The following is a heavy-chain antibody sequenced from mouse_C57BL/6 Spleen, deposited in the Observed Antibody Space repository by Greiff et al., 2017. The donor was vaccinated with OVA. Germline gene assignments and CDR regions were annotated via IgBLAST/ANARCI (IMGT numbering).Heavy chain of an antibody. J-gene: IGHJ2*01. CDR3: EREGDGSLDY. CDR1: GFTFSDYG. D-gene: IGHD1-1*02. V-gene: IGHV5-17*01. CDR2: ISSGSSTI. Sequence: EVQLVESGGGLVKPGGSLKLSCAASGFTFSDYGMHWVRQAPEKGLEWVAYISSGSSTIYYAATVKGRFTLSRDPSKNTLFLPMTSLRSEDTAMYYCEREGDGSLDYWGQGTTLTVSS.